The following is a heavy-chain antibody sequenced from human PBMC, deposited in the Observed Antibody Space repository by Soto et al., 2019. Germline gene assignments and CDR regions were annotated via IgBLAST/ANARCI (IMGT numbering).Heavy chain of an antibody. D-gene: IGHD3-10*01. J-gene: IGHJ4*02. CDR1: GFSLSTDAVR. CDR2: ICWDDDR. V-gene: IGHV2-5*02. Sequence: QITLKESGPPLVKPTQTLTLTCTFSGFSLSTDAVRVGWIRQPPGKALEWLALICWDDDRRYSPSLKSRLTIAKDTPNNEVVLTMTNSDPVDTATYYCAYSGFRGSGSYDYWGQGTLVTVSS. CDR3: AYSGFRGSGSYDY.